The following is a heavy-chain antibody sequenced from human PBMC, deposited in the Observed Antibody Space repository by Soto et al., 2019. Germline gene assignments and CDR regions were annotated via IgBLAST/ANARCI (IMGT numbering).Heavy chain of an antibody. CDR3: ASGPNRVLSSLSAPY. CDR2: IRGSGGST. CDR1: GFTFSSYA. Sequence: PGGSLRLSCAASGFTFSSYAMSWVRQAPGKGLEWVSAIRGSGGSTYYADSVKGRFTISRDNSKNTLYLQMNSLRAEDTAVYYCASGPNRVLSSLSAPYWGQGTLVTVSS. J-gene: IGHJ4*02. V-gene: IGHV3-23*01. D-gene: IGHD3-16*02.